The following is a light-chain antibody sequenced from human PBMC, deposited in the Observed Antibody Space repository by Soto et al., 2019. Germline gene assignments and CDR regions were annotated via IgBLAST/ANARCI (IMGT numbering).Light chain of an antibody. CDR1: QSVSSY. Sequence: EIVLTQSPGTLSLSPGERATLSCRASQSVSSYLGWFQQKPGQAPRLLIYDASNRATGIPARFSGSGSETDFTLTISSLEPEDSAVYYCQQRASWVTFGQGTRLEIK. CDR2: DAS. V-gene: IGKV3-11*01. J-gene: IGKJ5*01. CDR3: QQRASWVT.